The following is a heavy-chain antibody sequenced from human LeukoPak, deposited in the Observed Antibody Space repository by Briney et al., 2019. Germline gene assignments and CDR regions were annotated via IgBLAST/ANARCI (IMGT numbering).Heavy chain of an antibody. CDR3: AREGGSYRPLDY. D-gene: IGHD3-16*02. CDR1: GVSMTQTNY. CDR2: VNLQGGT. Sequence: PSETLSLTCGLSGVSMTQTNYWTRVRQPPGKGLEWIGEVNLQGGTNYNPSLLRRVAISVDPSANHVSLQMTSVTAADTAVYYCAREGGSYRPLDYSGQGTLVTVSS. J-gene: IGHJ4*02. V-gene: IGHV4-4*02.